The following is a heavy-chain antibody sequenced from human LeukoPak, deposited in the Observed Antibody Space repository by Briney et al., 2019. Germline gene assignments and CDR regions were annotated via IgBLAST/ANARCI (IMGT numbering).Heavy chain of an antibody. CDR3: TRAEWLLRGYYFDY. V-gene: IGHV3-21*01. CDR1: GFTFSNYR. CDR2: ISNSGDYT. D-gene: IGHD6-19*01. Sequence: GGSLRLSCSDSGFTFSNYRMNWVRQAPGKGLEWVSSISNSGDYTYYADSVRGRFTISRDNAKNSLFLQMNSLRADDTAVYYCTRAEWLLRGYYFDYWGQGTLVTVSS. J-gene: IGHJ4*02.